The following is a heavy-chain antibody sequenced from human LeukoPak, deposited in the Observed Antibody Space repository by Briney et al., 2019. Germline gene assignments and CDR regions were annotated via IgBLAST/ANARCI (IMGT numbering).Heavy chain of an antibody. CDR3: ASPGNHYYGSGGFDY. CDR2: IYYGGST. D-gene: IGHD3-10*01. CDR1: GGSISSSYY. J-gene: IGHJ4*02. Sequence: SETLSLTCTVSGGSISSSYYWGWIRQPPGKGLDWIGSIYYGGSTYYNPSLRSRVTTSVDTSKNQFSLKLTSVTAADTAVYYCASPGNHYYGSGGFDYWGQGTLVTVSS. V-gene: IGHV4-39*01.